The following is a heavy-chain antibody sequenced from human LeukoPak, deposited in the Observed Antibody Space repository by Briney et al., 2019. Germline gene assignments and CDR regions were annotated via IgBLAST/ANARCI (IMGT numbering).Heavy chain of an antibody. CDR3: ARDRFQIARSGYNWFDP. V-gene: IGHV4-39*07. CDR1: GGSISSSSYH. J-gene: IGHJ5*02. CDR2: IYYSGST. D-gene: IGHD2-21*01. Sequence: SETLSLTCTVSGGSISSSSYHWGWISQPPGKGLEWIGSIYYSGSTYYNPSLKSRVTISVDTSKNQFSLKLSSVTAADTAVYYCARDRFQIARSGYNWFDPWGQGTLVTVSS.